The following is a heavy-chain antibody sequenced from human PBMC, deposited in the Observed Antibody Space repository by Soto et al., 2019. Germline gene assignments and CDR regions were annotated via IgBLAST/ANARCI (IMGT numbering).Heavy chain of an antibody. CDR3: TTGGAYEYGMDV. D-gene: IGHD3-16*01. Sequence: QVQLQESGPGLVKPSETLSLTCTVSGDSISSYYWSWIRQPPGKGLEWIGYIYYSGSTNYNPSLKSRVTISVDTSKNQFSLKLSSVTAADTAVYYCTTGGAYEYGMDVWGRGTTVTVSS. CDR1: GDSISSYY. V-gene: IGHV4-59*01. CDR2: IYYSGST. J-gene: IGHJ6*02.